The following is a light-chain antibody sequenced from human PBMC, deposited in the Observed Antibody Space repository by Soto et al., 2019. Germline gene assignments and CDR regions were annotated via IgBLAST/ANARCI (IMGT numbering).Light chain of an antibody. Sequence: EIVLTQSPATLSSFPCDRVTLSCRASQYINTRLAWYQHRPGQAPRLLIYQTSIRAAGIPARFSASGSGTDFTLTISDVQPDDFATYYCQQYNSYPWTFGQGTKVDNK. CDR2: QTS. CDR3: QQYNSYPWT. J-gene: IGKJ1*01. CDR1: QYINTR. V-gene: IGKV3-11*01.